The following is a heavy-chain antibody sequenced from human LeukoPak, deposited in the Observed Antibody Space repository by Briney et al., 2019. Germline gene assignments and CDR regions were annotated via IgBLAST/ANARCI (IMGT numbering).Heavy chain of an antibody. Sequence: GGSLRLSCAASADTFSNTYGMNWVRPAPGKGLEWVSGISGSGRNTYYADSVGGRFTISRDTSKNTLYLQMNSLRAEDTAIYFCAKAGYCNGGTCYGNFAYWGQGTLVTVSS. CDR1: ADTFSNTYG. CDR3: AKAGYCNGGTCYGNFAY. J-gene: IGHJ4*02. V-gene: IGHV3-23*01. CDR2: ISGSGRNT. D-gene: IGHD2-15*01.